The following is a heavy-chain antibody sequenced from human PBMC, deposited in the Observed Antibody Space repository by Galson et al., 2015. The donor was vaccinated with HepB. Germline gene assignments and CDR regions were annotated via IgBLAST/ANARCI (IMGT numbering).Heavy chain of an antibody. D-gene: IGHD4-11*01. CDR1: GGSFSGYY. Sequence: ETLSLTCAVYGGSFSGYYWSWIRQPPGKGLEWIGEINHSGSTNYNPSLKSRVTISVDTSKNQFSLKLSSVTAADTAVYYCARRSGTVTTGVYYYYYYMDVWGKGTTVTVSS. V-gene: IGHV4-34*01. J-gene: IGHJ6*03. CDR3: ARRSGTVTTGVYYYYYYMDV. CDR2: INHSGST.